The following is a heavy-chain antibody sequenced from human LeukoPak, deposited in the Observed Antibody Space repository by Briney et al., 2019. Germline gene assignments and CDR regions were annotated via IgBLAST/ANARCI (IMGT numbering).Heavy chain of an antibody. CDR3: ARGNFYSGSGSSPLDY. Sequence: PGGSLRLSCAACGFTFSSYDMHWVRQVPGKGLVWVSRINSDGSRTNYVDSAKGRFTISRDNAKNTVFLQMNSLRVEDTAVYYCARGNFYSGSGSSPLDYWGQGTLVTVSS. J-gene: IGHJ4*02. CDR1: GFTFSSYD. CDR2: INSDGSRT. V-gene: IGHV3-74*01. D-gene: IGHD3-10*01.